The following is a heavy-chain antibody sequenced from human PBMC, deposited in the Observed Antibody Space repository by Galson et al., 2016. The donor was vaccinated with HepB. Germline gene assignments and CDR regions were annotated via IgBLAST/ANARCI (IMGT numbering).Heavy chain of an antibody. CDR1: GFTFSSYD. Sequence: SLRLSCAASGFTFSSYDMHWVRQATGKGLEWVSAIGTAGDTYYPGSVKGRFTISRENAKNSLYLQMNSLRAGDTAVYYCARGLRITMGRGVLYYYYGMDVWGQGTTGTVSS. CDR2: IGTAGDT. V-gene: IGHV3-13*01. CDR3: ARGLRITMGRGVLYYYYGMDV. D-gene: IGHD3-10*01. J-gene: IGHJ6*02.